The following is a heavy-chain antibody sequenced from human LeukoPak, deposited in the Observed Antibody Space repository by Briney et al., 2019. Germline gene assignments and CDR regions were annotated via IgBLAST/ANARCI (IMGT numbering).Heavy chain of an antibody. D-gene: IGHD4-23*01. CDR1: GFTLSSYE. V-gene: IGHV3-48*03. J-gene: IGHJ3*02. CDR3: ASDDYGGFDI. CDR2: ISSSGSTI. Sequence: PGGSLRLSCAASGFTLSSYEMNWVRQAPGKGLEWVSYISSSGSTIYYADSVKGRFTISRDNAKNSLYLQMNRLRAEDTAVYYCASDDYGGFDIWGQGTMVTVSS.